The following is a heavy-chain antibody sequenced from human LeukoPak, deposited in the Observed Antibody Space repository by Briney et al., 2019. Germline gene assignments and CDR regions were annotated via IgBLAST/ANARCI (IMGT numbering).Heavy chain of an antibody. CDR3: ARTSSSWYPSPYYYYGMDV. CDR1: GGSISSSSYY. V-gene: IGHV4-39*01. CDR2: IYYSGST. J-gene: IGHJ6*02. Sequence: SETLSLTCTVSGGSISSSSYYWGWIRQPPGKGLEWIGSIYYSGSTYYNPSLKSRVTISVDTSKNQFSLKLSSVTAADTAVYYCARTSSSWYPSPYYYYGMDVWGQGTTVTVSS. D-gene: IGHD6-13*01.